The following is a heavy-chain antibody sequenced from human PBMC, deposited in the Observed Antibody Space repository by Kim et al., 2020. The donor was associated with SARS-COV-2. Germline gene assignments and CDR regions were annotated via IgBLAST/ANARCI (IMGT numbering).Heavy chain of an antibody. CDR1: GFTFTDYY. D-gene: IGHD3-10*01. Sequence: GGSLRLSCAASGFTFTDYYMSWIRQAPGKGLEWISYISESTTYTNYADSVKGRFTISRDNAKNSLYLQMHSLRAEDTAVYYCARRYYYGLVFDYWGQGTLVTVS. CDR2: ISESTTYT. J-gene: IGHJ4*02. CDR3: ARRYYYGLVFDY. V-gene: IGHV3-11*03.